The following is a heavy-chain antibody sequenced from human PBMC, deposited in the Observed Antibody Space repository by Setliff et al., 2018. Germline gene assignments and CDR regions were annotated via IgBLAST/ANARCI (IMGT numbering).Heavy chain of an antibody. J-gene: IGHJ4*02. D-gene: IGHD1-26*01. CDR1: GFTFCDYA. Sequence: LRPSCTASGFTFCDYAMSWVRQAPGKGLEWVGFIRSKAYGGTTEYAASVKGRFTISRDDSKSIAYLQMNSLKTEETAVYYCIGVGATSFDYCGQGTLVTVSS. V-gene: IGHV3-49*04. CDR3: IGVGATSFDY. CDR2: IRSKAYGGTT.